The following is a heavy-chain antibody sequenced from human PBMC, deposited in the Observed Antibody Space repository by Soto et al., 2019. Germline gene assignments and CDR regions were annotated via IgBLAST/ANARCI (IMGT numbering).Heavy chain of an antibody. V-gene: IGHV1-69*01. CDR2: VIPRFGTT. CDR3: ARARIVAVSGRTGGYYYYAMDL. J-gene: IGHJ6*02. CDR1: GGTFTSYS. Sequence: QVQLEQSGAEVKRPGSSVKVSCRASGGTFTSYSINWVRRAPGQGPEWMGAVIPRFGTTTYAQRFEGRVTVTADASTSTVFMEMSGLRSEDTAVYFCARARIVAVSGRTGGYYYYAMDLGGQGTAVIVSS. D-gene: IGHD2-2*01.